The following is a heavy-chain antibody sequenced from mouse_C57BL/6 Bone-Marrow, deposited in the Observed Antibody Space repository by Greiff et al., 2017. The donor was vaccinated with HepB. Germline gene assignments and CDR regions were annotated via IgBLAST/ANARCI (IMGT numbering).Heavy chain of an antibody. V-gene: IGHV14-4*01. CDR1: GFNIKDDY. Sequence: VHVKQSGAELVRPGASVKLSCTASGFNIKDDYMHWVKQRPEQGLEWIGWIDPENGDTEYASKFQGKATITADTSSNTAYLQLSSLTSEDTAVYYCTTRAYGGAWFAYWGQGTLVTVSA. J-gene: IGHJ3*01. CDR2: IDPENGDT. CDR3: TTRAYGGAWFAY. D-gene: IGHD1-1*02.